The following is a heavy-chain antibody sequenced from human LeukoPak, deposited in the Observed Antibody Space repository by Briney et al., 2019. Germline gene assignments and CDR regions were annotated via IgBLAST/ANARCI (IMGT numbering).Heavy chain of an antibody. CDR3: ARAADYGGYYYYMDV. CDR2: INHSGST. J-gene: IGHJ6*03. Sequence: SETLSLTCAVYGGSFSGYYWSWIRQPPGKGLEWIGEINHSGSTNYNPSLKSRVTISVDTSKNQFSLKLSSVTAADTAVYYCARAADYGGYYYYMDVWSKGTTVTVSS. CDR1: GGSFSGYY. D-gene: IGHD4-17*01. V-gene: IGHV4-34*01.